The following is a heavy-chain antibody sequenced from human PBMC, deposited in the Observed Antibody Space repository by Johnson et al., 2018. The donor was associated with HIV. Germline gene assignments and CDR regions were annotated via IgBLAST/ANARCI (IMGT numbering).Heavy chain of an antibody. CDR1: GFTFSSYA. CDR2: ISGSGGST. CDR3: AKDVGYYDFWSGYAPKNAFDI. V-gene: IGHV3-23*04. J-gene: IGHJ3*02. Sequence: VQLVESGGGLVQPGGSLRLSCAASGFTFSSYAMSWVRQAPGKGLEWVSAISGSGGSTYYADSVKGRFTISRDNSKNTLYLQMNSLRAEDTAVYYCAKDVGYYDFWSGYAPKNAFDIWGQGTMVTVSS. D-gene: IGHD3-3*01.